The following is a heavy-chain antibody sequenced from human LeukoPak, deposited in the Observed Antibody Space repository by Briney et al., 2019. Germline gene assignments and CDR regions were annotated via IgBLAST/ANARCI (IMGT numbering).Heavy chain of an antibody. V-gene: IGHV4-59*11. CDR1: GGSLSTHH. CDR3: ARGYDSSAYYPFNY. CDR2: ISDSGST. D-gene: IGHD3-22*01. J-gene: IGHJ4*02. Sequence: PSETLSLTCVVSGGSLSTHHWSWIRQSPPRVRGWVGSISDSGSTNYNPSLKSRVTISVDTSKNQFSLMLSSVTAADTAVYYCARGYDSSAYYPFNYWGQGTLVTVSS.